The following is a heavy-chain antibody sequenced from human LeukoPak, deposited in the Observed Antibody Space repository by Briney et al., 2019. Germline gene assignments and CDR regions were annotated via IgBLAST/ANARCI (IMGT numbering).Heavy chain of an antibody. Sequence: GGSLRLSCAASGLTFYDYAMHGVRQAPGKGLEWVSGISWNSGSIGYANSVKGRFTISRDNAKNSLYLQMNSLRAEDTAFYYCAREVATQDYYYYMDVWGKGATVTVSS. CDR2: ISWNSGSI. V-gene: IGHV3-9*01. CDR3: AREVATQDYYYYMDV. CDR1: GLTFYDYA. D-gene: IGHD4-23*01. J-gene: IGHJ6*03.